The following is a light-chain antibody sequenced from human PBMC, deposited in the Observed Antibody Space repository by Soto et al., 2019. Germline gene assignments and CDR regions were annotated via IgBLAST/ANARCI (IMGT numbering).Light chain of an antibody. Sequence: NFMLTQPHSVSESPGKTVTISCTRSSGSIASNYVQWYQQRPGSSPTTVIYEDNQRPSGVPDRFSGSIDSSSNSASLTISGLKTEAEADYYCQSYDSDNQVFGGGTKVTVL. V-gene: IGLV6-57*01. J-gene: IGLJ3*02. CDR1: SGSIASNY. CDR3: QSYDSDNQV. CDR2: EDN.